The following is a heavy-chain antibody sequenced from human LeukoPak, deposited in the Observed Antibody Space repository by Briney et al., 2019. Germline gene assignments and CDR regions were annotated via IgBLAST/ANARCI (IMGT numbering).Heavy chain of an antibody. D-gene: IGHD6-19*01. CDR1: GYTFTGYY. J-gene: IGHJ4*02. V-gene: IGHV1-2*02. CDR2: INPNSGGT. CDR3: ACTLAVAGTVMWDY. Sequence: ASVKVSCKASGYTFTGYYMHWVRQAPGQGLEWMGWINPNSGGTNYAQKFQGRVTMTRDTSISTAYMELSRLRSDDTAVYYCACTLAVAGTVMWDYWGQGTLVTVSS.